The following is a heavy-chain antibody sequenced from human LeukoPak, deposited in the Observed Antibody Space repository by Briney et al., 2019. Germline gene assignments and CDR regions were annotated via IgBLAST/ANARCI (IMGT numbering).Heavy chain of an antibody. CDR3: AKEGNIVATPYYYYGMDV. CDR1: GFTFSSYG. CDR2: ISYDGSNK. V-gene: IGHV3-30*18. D-gene: IGHD5-12*01. Sequence: PGGSLRLSCAASGFTFSSYGMHWVRQAPGKGLEWVAVISYDGSNKYYADSVKGRFTISRDNSKNTLYLQMNSLRAEDTAVYYCAKEGNIVATPYYYYGMDVWGQGTTVTVSS. J-gene: IGHJ6*02.